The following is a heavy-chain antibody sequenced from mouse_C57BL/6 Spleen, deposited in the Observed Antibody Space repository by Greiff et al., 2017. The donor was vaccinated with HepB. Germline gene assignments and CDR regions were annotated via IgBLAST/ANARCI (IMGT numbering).Heavy chain of an antibody. CDR1: GFTFSSYA. D-gene: IGHD1-1*01. Sequence: GMLVESGGGLVKPGGSLKLSCAASGFTFSSYAMSWVRQTPEKRLEWVATISDGGSYTYYPDNVKGRFTISRDNAKNNLYLQMSHLKSEDTAMYYCAREGYGSLYFDYWGQGTTLTVSS. CDR3: AREGYGSLYFDY. CDR2: ISDGGSYT. J-gene: IGHJ2*01. V-gene: IGHV5-4*03.